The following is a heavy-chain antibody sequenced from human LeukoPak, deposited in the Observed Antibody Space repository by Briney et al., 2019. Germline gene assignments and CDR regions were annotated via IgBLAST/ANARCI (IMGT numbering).Heavy chain of an antibody. D-gene: IGHD3-10*01. J-gene: IGHJ5*02. CDR2: ISYDGSNK. CDR3: AKRAPKEYYPMFDP. V-gene: IGHV3-30*18. Sequence: GRSLRLSCAASGFTFSSYGRHWVRQAPGKGLEWVAVISYDGSNKYYADSVKGRFTISRDNSKNTLYLQMNSLRAEDTAVYYCAKRAPKEYYPMFDPWGQGTLVTVSS. CDR1: GFTFSSYG.